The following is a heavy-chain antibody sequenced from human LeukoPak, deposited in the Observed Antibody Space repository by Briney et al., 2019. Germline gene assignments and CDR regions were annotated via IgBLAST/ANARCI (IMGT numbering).Heavy chain of an antibody. V-gene: IGHV3-30*18. J-gene: IGHJ4*02. D-gene: IGHD6-19*01. Sequence: PGRSLRLSCAASGFTFSSYGMHWVRQAPGKGLEWVAVISYDGSNKYYADSVKGRFTISRDNSKNTLYLQMNSLRAEDTAVYYCAKDPGHSSGWYYFDYWGQGTLVTVSS. CDR2: ISYDGSNK. CDR1: GFTFSSYG. CDR3: AKDPGHSSGWYYFDY.